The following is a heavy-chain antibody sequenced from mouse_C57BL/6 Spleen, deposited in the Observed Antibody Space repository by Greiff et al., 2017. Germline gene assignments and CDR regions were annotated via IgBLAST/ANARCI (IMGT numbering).Heavy chain of an antibody. D-gene: IGHD1-1*01. Sequence: VQLQQSGPGLVQPSQSLSITCTVSGFSLTSYGVHWVRQSPGKGLEWLGVIWSGGSTDYNAAFISRLGISKDNSKSQVFFKMNSLQADDTAMYYCARKGGSSYFFAYWGQGTLVTVSA. V-gene: IGHV2-2*01. CDR1: GFSLTSYG. CDR3: ARKGGSSYFFAY. J-gene: IGHJ3*01. CDR2: IWSGGST.